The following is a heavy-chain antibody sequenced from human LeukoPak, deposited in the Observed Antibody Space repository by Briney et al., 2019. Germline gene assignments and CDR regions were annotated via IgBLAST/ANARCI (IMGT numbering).Heavy chain of an antibody. CDR1: GFTFSSYE. CDR3: ARDSQWLATRGAFDI. CDR2: ISSSGSTI. J-gene: IGHJ3*02. Sequence: GGSLRLSCAASGFTFSSYEMNWVRQAPGKGLEWVSYISSSGSTIYYADSVKGRFTISRDNAKNSLYLQMNSLRAEDTAVYYCARDSQWLATRGAFDIWGQGTMVTVSS. V-gene: IGHV3-48*03. D-gene: IGHD6-19*01.